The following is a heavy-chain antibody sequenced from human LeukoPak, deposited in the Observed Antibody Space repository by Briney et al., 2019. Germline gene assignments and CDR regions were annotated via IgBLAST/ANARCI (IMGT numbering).Heavy chain of an antibody. V-gene: IGHV1-69*05. D-gene: IGHD1-26*01. CDR3: ARDLAGATTHYYYYYGMDV. J-gene: IGHJ6*02. CDR1: GGTFSSYA. CDR2: IIPIFGTA. Sequence: ASVKVSCKASGGTFSSYAISWVRQAPGQGLEWMGGIIPIFGTANYAQKFQGRVTITTDESTSTAYMELSSLRSEDTAVYYCARDLAGATTHYYYYYGMDVWGQGTTVTVSS.